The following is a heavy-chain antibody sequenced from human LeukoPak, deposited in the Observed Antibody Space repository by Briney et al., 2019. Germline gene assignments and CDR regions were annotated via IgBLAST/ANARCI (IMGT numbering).Heavy chain of an antibody. Sequence: GGSLRLSCAASGFTVSSNYMSWVRQAPGKGLVWVSRINTDGSSTSYADSVKGRFTISRDNAKNTLYLQMNSLRAEDTAVYYCAKGFWSTSNYWGQGTLVTVSS. V-gene: IGHV3-74*01. D-gene: IGHD3-3*01. CDR3: AKGFWSTSNY. CDR2: INTDGSST. J-gene: IGHJ4*02. CDR1: GFTVSSNY.